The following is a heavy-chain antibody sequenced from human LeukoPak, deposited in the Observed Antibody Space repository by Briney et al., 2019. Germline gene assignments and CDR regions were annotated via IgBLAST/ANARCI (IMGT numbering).Heavy chain of an antibody. CDR3: ARVWDSSAYSFGDAFDI. V-gene: IGHV4-4*01. J-gene: IGHJ3*02. Sequence: PGGSLRLSCAASGFFFSDSAMAWVRQAPGKGLEWIGEIYEGGSTNYSPSLKSRVTIPVDKSKNHFSLRLSSVTAADTAVYFCARVWDSSAYSFGDAFDIWGQGTVVTVSS. CDR2: IYEGGST. CDR1: GFFFSDSAM. D-gene: IGHD3-22*01.